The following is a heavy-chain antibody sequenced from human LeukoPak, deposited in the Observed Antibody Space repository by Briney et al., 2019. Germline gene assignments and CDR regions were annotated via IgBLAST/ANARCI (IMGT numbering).Heavy chain of an antibody. J-gene: IGHJ3*02. V-gene: IGHV1-2*02. CDR2: INPNSGGT. Sequence: ASVKVSCKASGYTFTGYYMHWVRQAPGQGLEWMGWINPNSGGTNYAQKFQGRVTMTRDTSISTAYMELSRLRSDDTAVYYRARDLVGRSAFDIWGQGTMVTVSS. CDR3: ARDLVGRSAFDI. D-gene: IGHD2-15*01. CDR1: GYTFTGYY.